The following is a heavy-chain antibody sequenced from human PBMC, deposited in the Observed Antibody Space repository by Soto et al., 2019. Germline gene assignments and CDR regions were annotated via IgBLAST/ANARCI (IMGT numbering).Heavy chain of an antibody. J-gene: IGHJ6*02. Sequence: GGSLRLSCAAPGFSFSCYAFHCVRQAPGKGLEWLALISFRGRETSYADSVQGRSTISRDNSRNTVFPQKNNLRPDDTAAYFYARAFCSPASCYHHGGPQYISYYGMDVWGQGTTVTVSS. V-gene: IGHV3-30*04. CDR2: ISFRGRET. CDR3: ARAFCSPASCYHHGGPQYISYYGMDV. CDR1: GFSFSCYA. D-gene: IGHD2-2*01.